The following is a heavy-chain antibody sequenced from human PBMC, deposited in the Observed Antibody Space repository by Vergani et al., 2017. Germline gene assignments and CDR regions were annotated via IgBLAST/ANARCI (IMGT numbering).Heavy chain of an antibody. CDR2: IYHTGSA. CDR3: VRTVALWFGETKDGGWFDP. Sequence: QVQLLESGPGLLKPSETLSLTCSVSGYSITSGYYWGWIRQPPGRGLEWIGSIYHTGSAYYNPSLKSRVTVSVDTSMHQVSLKLNSVAAADTAVYYCVRTVALWFGETKDGGWFDPWGQGTLVTVTS. D-gene: IGHD3-10*01. V-gene: IGHV4-38-2*01. CDR1: GYSITSGYY. J-gene: IGHJ5*02.